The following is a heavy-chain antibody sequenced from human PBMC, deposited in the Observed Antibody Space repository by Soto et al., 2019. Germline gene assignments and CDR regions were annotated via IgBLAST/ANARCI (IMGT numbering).Heavy chain of an antibody. V-gene: IGHV4-61*01. J-gene: IGHJ6*02. CDR1: GGSVSSGSYY. CDR3: AREGAHPHGMDV. CDR2: IYYSGST. Sequence: SETLSLTCTVSGGSVSSGSYYWSWIRQPPGKGLEWIGYIYYSGSTNYNPSLKSRVTISVDTSKNQFSLKLSSVTAADTAVYYCAREGAHPHGMDVWGQGTTVTVSS.